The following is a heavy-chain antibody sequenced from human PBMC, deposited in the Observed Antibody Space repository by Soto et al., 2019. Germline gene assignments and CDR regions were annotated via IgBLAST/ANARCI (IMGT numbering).Heavy chain of an antibody. CDR1: GGSFSGYY. D-gene: IGHD3-10*01. V-gene: IGHV4-34*01. CDR2: INHSGST. CDR3: ARRRVPGRGKAFDI. J-gene: IGHJ3*02. Sequence: SETLSLTCAVYGGSFSGYYWSWIRQPPGKGLEWIGEINHSGSTNYNPSLKSRVTISVDTSKNNFSLKLSCVTAADTAVYYCARRRVPGRGKAFDIWGQGTMVTVSS.